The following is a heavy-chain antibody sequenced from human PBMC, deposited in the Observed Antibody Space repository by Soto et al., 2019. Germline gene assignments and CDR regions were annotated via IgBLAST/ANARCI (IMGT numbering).Heavy chain of an antibody. CDR1: GGTFSSYA. CDR3: ARGGTYYDSSGYPKNNWFDT. V-gene: IGHV1-69*12. J-gene: IGHJ5*02. D-gene: IGHD3-22*01. CDR2: IIPIFGTA. Sequence: QVQLVQSGAEVKKPGSSVKVSCKASGGTFSSYAITWVRQAPGQGLEWMGGIIPIFGTANYAQKFQGRVTITADESTSTAYMGLSSLKSEDTAVYYCARGGTYYDSSGYPKNNWFDTWGQGTLVTVSS.